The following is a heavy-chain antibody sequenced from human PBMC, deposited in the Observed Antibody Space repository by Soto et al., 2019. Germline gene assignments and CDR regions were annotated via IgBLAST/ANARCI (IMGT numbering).Heavy chain of an antibody. J-gene: IGHJ4*02. CDR1: VGSSSEYF. CDR3: ARDGYDGSGSPYPAY. CDR2: IYYLGST. V-gene: IGHV4-59*01. Sequence: SETLSLTCIVSVGSSSEYFWSCMRQSPWKGLEWIGYIYYLGSTDYNPSLKSRVTISVDTSKRQFSLRLTSVTAADTAVYYCARDGYDGSGSPYPAYWGPGTQVTVSS. D-gene: IGHD3-10*01.